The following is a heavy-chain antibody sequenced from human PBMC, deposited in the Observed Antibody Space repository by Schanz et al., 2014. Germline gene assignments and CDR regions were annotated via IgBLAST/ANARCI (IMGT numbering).Heavy chain of an antibody. D-gene: IGHD6-25*01. Sequence: QVQLQESGPGLVKPSQTLSLTCTVSGDSISSGGYYWSWIRQHPGKGLEWIGFISYSGSTNYNPSLKSRGAIPLDPPKNQCPLKLSSGTAADTAVYYCAREPLSGYNWFDPWGQGSLVTVSS. V-gene: IGHV4-31*03. CDR1: GDSISSGGYY. CDR2: ISYSGST. CDR3: AREPLSGYNWFDP. J-gene: IGHJ5*02.